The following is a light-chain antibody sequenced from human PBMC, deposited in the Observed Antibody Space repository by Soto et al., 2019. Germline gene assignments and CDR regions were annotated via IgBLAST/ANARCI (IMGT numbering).Light chain of an antibody. J-gene: IGLJ1*01. CDR1: SSVVGAYDF. CDR2: EVS. CDR3: SSYTSSSTRV. Sequence: QSALTQPASLSGSPGQSITISCPGTSSVVGAYDFVSWYQQHPDKAPKLMIYEVSNRPSGVSNRFSGSKSVNTATLTISGLQAEDEADYYCSSYTSSSTRVFRTGTKVTVL. V-gene: IGLV2-14*03.